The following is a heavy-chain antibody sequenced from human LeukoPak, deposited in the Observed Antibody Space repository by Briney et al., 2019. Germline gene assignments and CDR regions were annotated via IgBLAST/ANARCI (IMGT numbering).Heavy chain of an antibody. CDR3: ARVRRYSGYDYGCYFDY. CDR2: IYYSGST. J-gene: IGHJ4*02. Sequence: SETLSLTCTVSGGSISSGDYYWSWIRQPPGKGLEWIGYIYYSGSTYYNPSLKSRVTISVDTSKNQFSLKLSSVTAADTAVYYCARVRRYSGYDYGCYFDYWGQGTLVTVSS. V-gene: IGHV4-30-4*01. D-gene: IGHD5-12*01. CDR1: GGSISSGDYY.